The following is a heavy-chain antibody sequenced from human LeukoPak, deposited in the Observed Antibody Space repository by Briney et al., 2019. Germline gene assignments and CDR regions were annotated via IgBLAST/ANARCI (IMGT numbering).Heavy chain of an antibody. CDR1: GFTFRNHG. CDR3: VRDRGALQYFDY. J-gene: IGHJ4*02. CDR2: IWYDGSNK. Sequence: PGMPLRLSCAASGFTFRNHGMHWIRQAPGKGLEWVAIIWYDGSNKYYAASVNGRFTISRDNSKNTLYLQMNSLRDDDTAVYYCVRDRGALQYFDYWGQGILVTVSS. V-gene: IGHV3-33*01. D-gene: IGHD2/OR15-2a*01.